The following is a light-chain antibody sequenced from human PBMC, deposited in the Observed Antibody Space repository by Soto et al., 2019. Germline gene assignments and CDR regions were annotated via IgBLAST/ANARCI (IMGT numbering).Light chain of an antibody. CDR3: SSSTNSSPFV. Sequence: QSVLTQPASVSGSPGQSITISCTGTSSDVGGYNYVSWYQQHPGKAPKLMIYDVSNWPSGVSNRFSGSKSGNTASLTISGLQAEDEADYYCSSSTNSSPFVFGTGTKVTVL. J-gene: IGLJ1*01. CDR1: SSDVGGYNY. V-gene: IGLV2-14*01. CDR2: DVS.